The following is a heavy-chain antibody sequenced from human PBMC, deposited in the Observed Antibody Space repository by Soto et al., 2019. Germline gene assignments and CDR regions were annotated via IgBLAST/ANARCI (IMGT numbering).Heavy chain of an antibody. CDR2: IIPIFGTA. CDR1: GGTFSSYA. J-gene: IGHJ6*02. Sequence: SSVKVSCKASGGTFSSYAISWVRQAPGQGLEWMGGIIPIFGTANYAQKFQGRVTITADKSTSTAYMELSSLRSEDTAVYYCARGGYDFWSGYHYYYYGMDVWGQGTTVTVSS. D-gene: IGHD3-3*01. CDR3: ARGGYDFWSGYHYYYYGMDV. V-gene: IGHV1-69*06.